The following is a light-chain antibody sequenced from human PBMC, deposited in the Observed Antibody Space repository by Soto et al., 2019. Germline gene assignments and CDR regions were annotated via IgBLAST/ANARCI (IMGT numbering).Light chain of an antibody. CDR2: KAS. CDR3: QHYNSYSEA. CDR1: QTISSW. J-gene: IGKJ1*01. Sequence: DIQMTQSPSTLSGSVGDRVTITCRASQTISSWLAWYQQKPGKAPKLLIYKASTLKSGLPSRFSGSGSGTEFTLTISSLQPDDFATYSCQHYNSYSEAFGQGTKVELK. V-gene: IGKV1-5*03.